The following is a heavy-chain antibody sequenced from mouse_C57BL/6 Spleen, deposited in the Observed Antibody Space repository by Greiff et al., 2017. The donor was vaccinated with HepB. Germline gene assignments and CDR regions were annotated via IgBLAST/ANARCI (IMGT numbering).Heavy chain of an antibody. CDR2: IDPSDSYT. J-gene: IGHJ1*03. CDR1: GYTFTSYW. Sequence: VQLQQPGAELVMPGASVKLSCKASGYTFTSYWMHWVKQRPGQGLEWIGEIDPSDSYTNYNQKFKGKSTLTVDKSSSTAYMQLSSLTSEDSAVYYCARSQSYSDYDGWYFDVWGTGTTVTVSS. D-gene: IGHD2-4*01. V-gene: IGHV1-69*01. CDR3: ARSQSYSDYDGWYFDV.